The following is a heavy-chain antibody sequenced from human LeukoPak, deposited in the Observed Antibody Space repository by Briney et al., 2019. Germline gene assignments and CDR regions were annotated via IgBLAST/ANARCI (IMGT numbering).Heavy chain of an antibody. J-gene: IGHJ3*02. CDR3: ARHLSSGAFDI. CDR1: GFTFSSYG. V-gene: IGHV3-23*01. Sequence: GGSLRLSCAASGFTFSSYGMNWVRQTPGKGLEWVSGIGGSGGYNTYYADSVGGRFTISRDNSRNTLYVQMNSLRAEDTALYYCARHLSSGAFDIRGQGAMVTVSS. CDR2: IGGSGGYNT.